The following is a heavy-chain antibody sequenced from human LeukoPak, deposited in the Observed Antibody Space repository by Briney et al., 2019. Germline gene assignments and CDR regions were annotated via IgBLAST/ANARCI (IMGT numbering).Heavy chain of an antibody. J-gene: IGHJ2*01. D-gene: IGHD4-11*01. CDR3: ARERVTWYFDL. V-gene: IGHV4-30-4*01. CDR2: IYYSGST. CDR1: GGSISSGGYY. Sequence: SETLSLTCTVSGGSISSGGYYWSWIRQPPGKGLEWIGYIYYSGSTYYNPSLKSRVTISVDTSKNQFSLKLSSVTAADTAVYYCARERVTWYFDLWGRGTLVTVSS.